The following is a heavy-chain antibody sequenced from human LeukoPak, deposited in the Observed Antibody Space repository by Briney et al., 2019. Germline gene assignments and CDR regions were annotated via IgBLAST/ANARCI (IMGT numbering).Heavy chain of an antibody. CDR3: ARAYSESYPYFDY. V-gene: IGHV1-2*02. Sequence: ASVKVSCKASGYTFTGYYMNRVRQAPGQGLEWMGWVNPNSGDTNYAQKFQGRVTMTRDTSITTAYMELSRLRSDDTAVYYCARAYSESYPYFDYWGQGTLVTVSS. J-gene: IGHJ4*02. D-gene: IGHD1-26*01. CDR2: VNPNSGDT. CDR1: GYTFTGYY.